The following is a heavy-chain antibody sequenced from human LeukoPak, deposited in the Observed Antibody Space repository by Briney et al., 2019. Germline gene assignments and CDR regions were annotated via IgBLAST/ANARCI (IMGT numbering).Heavy chain of an antibody. Sequence: ASVKVSCKASGYTFSSYGITWVRQAPGQGLEWMGRISAYNGKTNYAQKFQGRVTMTTDTSTSTAYMELRSLRSDDTALYYCARKYNWNDEWWFDPWGQGTLVTVSS. J-gene: IGHJ5*02. V-gene: IGHV1-18*01. CDR1: GYTFSSYG. CDR2: ISAYNGKT. D-gene: IGHD1-20*01. CDR3: ARKYNWNDEWWFDP.